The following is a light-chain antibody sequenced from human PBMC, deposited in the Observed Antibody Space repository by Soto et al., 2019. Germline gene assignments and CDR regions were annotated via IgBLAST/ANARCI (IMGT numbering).Light chain of an antibody. CDR3: QHYYTISWT. J-gene: IGKJ1*01. CDR2: KAS. Sequence: DIQMTQSPSTLSASVGARVTITCRASQSINSWLAWYQQKPWEAPNLLIHKASTLESGGPSRFSGSGSGTEFTLTINSLQPDDFATYYCQHYYTISWTFGQGPNVEI. V-gene: IGKV1-5*03. CDR1: QSINSW.